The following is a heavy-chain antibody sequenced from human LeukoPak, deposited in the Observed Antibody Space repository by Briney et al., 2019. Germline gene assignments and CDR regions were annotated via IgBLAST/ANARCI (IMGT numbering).Heavy chain of an antibody. J-gene: IGHJ1*01. CDR1: GGSLSSSSYY. V-gene: IGHV4-39*01. CDR2: IYYSGRT. D-gene: IGHD2-2*02. CDR3: ARRGVVVEAAVQRAEDFYH. Sequence: SETLSLTCTVSGGSLSSSSYYWGWIRHPPGKGLEWIGSIYYSGRTYYNPSLKSRFTISVDKSKNQFSLRLSSVTAADTAVYFCARRGVVVEAAVQRAEDFYHWGQGTLVTVSS.